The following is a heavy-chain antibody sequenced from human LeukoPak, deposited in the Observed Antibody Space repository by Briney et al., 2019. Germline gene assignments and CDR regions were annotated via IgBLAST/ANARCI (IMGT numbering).Heavy chain of an antibody. D-gene: IGHD2-2*01. CDR3: ARDYSTYCSSTSCQTAHDI. V-gene: IGHV1-18*01. J-gene: IGHJ3*02. CDR2: ISAYNGNT. CDR1: GYTFINYG. Sequence: GASVKVSCKASGYTFINYGINWVRQAPGHGLEWMGWISAYNGNTNYAQKLQGRVTMTTDTSTSTAYMELRSLRSDDTAVYYCARDYSTYCSSTSCQTAHDIWGQGTMVTVSS.